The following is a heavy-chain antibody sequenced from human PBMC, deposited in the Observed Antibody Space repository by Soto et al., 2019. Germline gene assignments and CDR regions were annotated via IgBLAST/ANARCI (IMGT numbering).Heavy chain of an antibody. J-gene: IGHJ6*02. V-gene: IGHV1-69*12. CDR3: ARDRHEYGDFEYYYYGMDV. Sequence: QVQLVQSGAEVKKPGSSVKVSCKASGGTFSSYAISWVRQAPGQGLEWMGGIIPIFGTANYAQKFQGRVTITADEXXSXAXXELSSLRSEDTAVYYCARDRHEYGDFEYYYYGMDVWGQGTTVTVSS. D-gene: IGHD4-17*01. CDR2: IIPIFGTA. CDR1: GGTFSSYA.